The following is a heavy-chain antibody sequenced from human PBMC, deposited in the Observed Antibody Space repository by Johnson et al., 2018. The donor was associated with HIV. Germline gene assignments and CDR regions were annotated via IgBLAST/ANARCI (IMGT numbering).Heavy chain of an antibody. V-gene: IGHV3-NL1*01. J-gene: IGHJ3*02. CDR1: GFTFSSYG. D-gene: IGHD2-2*01. CDR2: TNSDGSST. Sequence: QVQLVESGGGVVQPGRSLRLSCAASGFTFSSYGMHWVRQAPGKGLEWVSRTNSDGSSTTYADSVKGRFTISRDKAKNTVYLQMNSLRAEDTAVYYCAKTAAADAFDIWGQGTMVTVSS. CDR3: AKTAAADAFDI.